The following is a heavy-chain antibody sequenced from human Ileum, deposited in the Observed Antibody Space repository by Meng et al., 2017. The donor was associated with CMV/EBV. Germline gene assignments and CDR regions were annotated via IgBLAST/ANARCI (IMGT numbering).Heavy chain of an antibody. CDR2: IYSGGST. D-gene: IGHD4-17*01. J-gene: IGHJ5*02. CDR1: GFTVSSND. Sequence: GESLKISCAASGFTVSSNDMNWVRQPPGKGLEWVSLIYSGGSTYYTDSVKGRFTISRDSSKNTLYLQMNSLRAEDTAVYYCARAHYGWFDPWGQGTLVTVSS. V-gene: IGHV3-53*01. CDR3: ARAHYGWFDP.